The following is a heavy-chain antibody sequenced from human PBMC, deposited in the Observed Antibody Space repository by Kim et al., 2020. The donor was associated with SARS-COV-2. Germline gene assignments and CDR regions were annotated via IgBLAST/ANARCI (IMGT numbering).Heavy chain of an antibody. Sequence: ASVKVSCKASGYTFTSYDINWVRQATGQGLEWMGWMNPNSGNTGYAQKFQGRVTMTRNTSISTAYMELSSLRSEDTAVYYCARGHLKGIVVVIATRPYYYYLDVWGKGTTVTVFS. D-gene: IGHD2-21*01. V-gene: IGHV1-8*01. J-gene: IGHJ6*03. CDR2: MNPNSGNT. CDR3: ARGHLKGIVVVIATRPYYYYLDV. CDR1: GYTFTSYD.